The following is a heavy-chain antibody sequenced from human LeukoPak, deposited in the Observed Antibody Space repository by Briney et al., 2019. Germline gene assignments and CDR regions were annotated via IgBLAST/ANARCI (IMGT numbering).Heavy chain of an antibody. V-gene: IGHV3-30*04. D-gene: IGHD4-17*01. CDR2: ISYDGSNK. J-gene: IGHJ4*02. Sequence: PGGSLRLSCAASGFTFSSYAMHWVRQAPGKGLEWVTVISYDGSNKYYADSVKGRFTISRENSKNTLYLQMNSLRAEDTAVYYCARDLSGDAVTSALDYWGQGTLVTVSS. CDR3: ARDLSGDAVTSALDY. CDR1: GFTFSSYA.